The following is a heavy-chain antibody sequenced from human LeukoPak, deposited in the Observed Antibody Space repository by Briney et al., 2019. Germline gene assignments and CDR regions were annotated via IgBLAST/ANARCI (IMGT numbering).Heavy chain of an antibody. J-gene: IGHJ3*01. Sequence: SETLSLICTVSGGSISSYYWSWIRQPPGKGLEWIGYIYYSGSTNYNPSLKSRVTISVDTSKNQFSLKLSSVTAADTAVYYCARDHNAFDFWGQGTMVTVSS. CDR2: IYYSGST. CDR1: GGSISSYY. V-gene: IGHV4-59*01. CDR3: ARDHNAFDF.